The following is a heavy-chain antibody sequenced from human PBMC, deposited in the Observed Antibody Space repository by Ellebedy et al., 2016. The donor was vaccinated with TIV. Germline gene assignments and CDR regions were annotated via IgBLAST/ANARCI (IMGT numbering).Heavy chain of an antibody. CDR2: IHPDDSII. J-gene: IGHJ5*02. Sequence: PGGSLRLSCQASGYTFTNFWIGWVRQMPGRGLEWLGVIHPDDSIIKYSPSFQGHVTISADKSNNTAYLQFSRLKASDAAMYFCARGDIVTSSGGDYNWFDPWGQGTLVAVSA. V-gene: IGHV5-51*01. CDR1: GYTFTNFW. CDR3: ARGDIVTSSGGDYNWFDP. D-gene: IGHD3-22*01.